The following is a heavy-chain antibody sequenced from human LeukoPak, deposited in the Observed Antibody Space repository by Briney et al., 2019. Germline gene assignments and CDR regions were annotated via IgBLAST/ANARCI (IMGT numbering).Heavy chain of an antibody. CDR2: INHSGST. V-gene: IGHV4-34*01. J-gene: IGHJ6*03. CDR3: ARTHCTNGVCNHANYYYYMDV. CDR1: GGSFSGYY. D-gene: IGHD2-8*01. Sequence: KHSETLSLTCAVYGGSFSGYYWSWIRQPPGKGLEWIGEINHSGSTNYNPSLKSRVTISVDTSKNQFSLKLSSVTAADTAVYYCARTHCTNGVCNHANYYYYMDVWGKGTTVTVSS.